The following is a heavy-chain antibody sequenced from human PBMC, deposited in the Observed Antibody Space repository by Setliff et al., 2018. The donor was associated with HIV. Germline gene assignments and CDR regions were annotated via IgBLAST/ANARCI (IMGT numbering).Heavy chain of an antibody. D-gene: IGHD5-18*01. V-gene: IGHV3-49*04. CDR1: GFTFGDYA. J-gene: IGHJ4*02. CDR3: TREWDTAMVLGY. CDR2: IRSKAYGGTT. Sequence: GGSLRLSCTASGFTFGDYAMSWVRQAPGKGLEWVGFIRSKAYGGTTEYAASVKGRFTISRDDSKSIAYLQMNSLKTEDTAVYYCTREWDTAMVLGYWGQGTLVTVSS.